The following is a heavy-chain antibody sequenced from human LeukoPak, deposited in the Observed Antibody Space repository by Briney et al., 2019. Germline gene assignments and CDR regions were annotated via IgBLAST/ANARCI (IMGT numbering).Heavy chain of an antibody. J-gene: IGHJ4*02. CDR1: GGTFSSYA. D-gene: IGHD2-2*01. Sequence: SVKVSCKASGGTFSSYATSWVRQAPGQGLEWMGRIIPILGIENYAQKFQGRVTITADKSTSTAYMELSSLRSEDTAVYYCARDFRSCSSTSCYAGFYWGQGTLVTVSS. CDR2: IIPILGIE. CDR3: ARDFRSCSSTSCYAGFY. V-gene: IGHV1-69*04.